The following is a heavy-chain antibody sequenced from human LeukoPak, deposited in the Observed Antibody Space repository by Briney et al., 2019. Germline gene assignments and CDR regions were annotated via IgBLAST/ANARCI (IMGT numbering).Heavy chain of an antibody. Sequence: GGSLRLSCTASGFTFGDYAMSWFRQAPGKGLEWVGFIRSKAYGGTTEYAASVKGRFTISRDDSKSIAYLQMNSLKTEDTAVYYCTTEHYYYGSGSFDYWGQGTLVTVSS. CDR1: GFTFGDYA. J-gene: IGHJ4*02. V-gene: IGHV3-49*03. D-gene: IGHD3-10*01. CDR2: IRSKAYGGTT. CDR3: TTEHYYYGSGSFDY.